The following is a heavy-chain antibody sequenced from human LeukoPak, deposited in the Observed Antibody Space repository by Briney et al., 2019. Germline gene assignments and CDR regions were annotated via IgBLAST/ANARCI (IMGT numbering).Heavy chain of an antibody. CDR3: AKSDVGATIFVDY. V-gene: IGHV3-30*18. D-gene: IGHD1-26*01. Sequence: NPGGSLRLSCAASGSTFSSYGMHWVRQAPGKGLEWVAVISYDGSNKYYADSVKGRFTISRDNSKNTLYLQTNSLKAEDTAVYYCAKSDVGATIFVDYWGQGTLVTVSS. CDR2: ISYDGSNK. CDR1: GSTFSSYG. J-gene: IGHJ4*02.